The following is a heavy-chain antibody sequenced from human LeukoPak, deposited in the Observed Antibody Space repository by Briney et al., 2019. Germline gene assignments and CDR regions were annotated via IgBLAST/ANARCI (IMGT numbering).Heavy chain of an antibody. CDR3: TSGVGTLDY. Sequence: GRSLRLSCAASGFTFINAWMTWVRQAPGKGLEWVGRIQSTTNGRTPDYATPVKGRFTISRDDSKNTLYLQMNSLKTEDTAVYYCTSGVGTLDYWGQGALVTVSS. D-gene: IGHD1-14*01. CDR2: IQSTTNGRTP. V-gene: IGHV3-15*01. CDR1: GFTFINAW. J-gene: IGHJ4*02.